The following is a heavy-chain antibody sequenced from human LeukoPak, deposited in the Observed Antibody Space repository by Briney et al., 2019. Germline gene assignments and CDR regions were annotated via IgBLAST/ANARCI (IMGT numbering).Heavy chain of an antibody. D-gene: IGHD1-26*01. CDR3: ASDGRRVGSTTSSYFDY. CDR2: ISYDGKNE. Sequence: GGSLRLSCAASGFAFSNYGMHWVRQAQGKGLGWVATISYDGKNEYYEDSVKGRFTISRDNSKNTLYLEMNSLRAEDTAVYYCASDGRRVGSTTSSYFDYWGQGTLVTVSS. CDR1: GFAFSNYG. V-gene: IGHV3-30*03. J-gene: IGHJ4*02.